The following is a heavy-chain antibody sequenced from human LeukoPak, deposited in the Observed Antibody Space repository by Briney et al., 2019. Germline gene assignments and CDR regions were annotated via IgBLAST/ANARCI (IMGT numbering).Heavy chain of an antibody. V-gene: IGHV3-11*04. CDR2: ITTRGSPI. D-gene: IGHD3-22*01. CDR1: GFTFSDYY. CDR3: ARAKYDSSGYYYSGFDI. J-gene: IGHJ3*02. Sequence: GGSLRLSCAASGFTFSDYYMGWIRQAPGKGLEWVSYITTRGSPIYYADSVKGRFTMSRDNAKKSLYLQMNSLRAEDTAVYYCARAKYDSSGYYYSGFDIWGQGTMVTVSS.